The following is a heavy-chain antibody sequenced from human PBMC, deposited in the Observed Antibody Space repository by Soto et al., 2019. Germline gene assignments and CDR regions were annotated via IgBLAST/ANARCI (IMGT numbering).Heavy chain of an antibody. Sequence: ASVKVSCKVSGYTLTELSMHWVRQAPGKGLEWMGGFDPEDGETIYAQKFQGRVTMTEDTSTDTAYMELSSLRSEDTAVYYCASVLRFLEWLSEEYYFDYWGQGTLVTVSS. CDR3: ASVLRFLEWLSEEYYFDY. CDR2: FDPEDGET. J-gene: IGHJ4*02. D-gene: IGHD3-3*01. CDR1: GYTLTELS. V-gene: IGHV1-24*01.